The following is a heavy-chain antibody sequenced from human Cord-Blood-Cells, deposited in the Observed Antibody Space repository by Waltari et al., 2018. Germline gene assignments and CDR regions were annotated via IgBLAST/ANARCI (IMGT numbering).Heavy chain of an antibody. CDR1: GGTFSSYA. D-gene: IGHD7-27*01. V-gene: IGHV1-69*01. Sequence: QVQLVQSGAEVKKPGSSVKVSCKASGGTFSSYAINWVRQAPGQGLEWMGGSIPIFGTANYAQKFQCRVTITADESTSTAYMGLSSLRSEDTAVYYCARAYPLTGCPPGRFDPWGQGTLVTVSS. CDR3: ARAYPLTGCPPGRFDP. CDR2: SIPIFGTA. J-gene: IGHJ5*02.